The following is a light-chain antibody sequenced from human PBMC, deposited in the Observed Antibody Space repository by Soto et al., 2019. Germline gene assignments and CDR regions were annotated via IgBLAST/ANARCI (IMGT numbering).Light chain of an antibody. CDR2: DAS. CDR3: QQYNIYSWT. CDR1: QSISSW. V-gene: IGKV1-5*01. Sequence: DVQMTQSHSTLSASVGDRVTITCRASQSISSWLAWYHQKPGKAPKLLIYDASSLESGVPSRFSGSGSGTEFTLTISSLQPDDFATYYCQQYNIYSWTFGQVANVDVK. J-gene: IGKJ1*01.